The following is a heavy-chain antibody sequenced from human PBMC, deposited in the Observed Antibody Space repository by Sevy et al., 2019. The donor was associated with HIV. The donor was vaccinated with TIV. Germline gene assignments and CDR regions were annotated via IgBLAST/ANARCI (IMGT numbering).Heavy chain of an antibody. J-gene: IGHJ4*02. Sequence: ASVKVSCKASKYTFTNYDINWVRQAPGQGLEWMGWINTNTGNRTYAQEFTGRFVFSLDTSLGTAYLQISSLEAEDSAAHYSAGVAGSVAAKELSYEGGQGTVVTV. CDR3: AGVAGSVAAKELSYE. CDR1: KYTFTNYD. D-gene: IGHD6-19*01. CDR2: INTNTGNR. V-gene: IGHV7-4-1*02.